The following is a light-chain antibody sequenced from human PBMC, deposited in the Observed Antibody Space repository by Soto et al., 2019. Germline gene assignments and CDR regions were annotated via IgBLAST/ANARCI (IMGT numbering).Light chain of an antibody. Sequence: EIVLTQSPGTLSLSPGERATLSCRASQSVSSSYLAWYQQKPGQAPRLLIYGASSRATGIPDRFSGSGSGADLTLTISRLEPEDFAVYYCHQYGSSPRLTFGGGTKVEIK. CDR1: QSVSSSY. CDR3: HQYGSSPRLT. CDR2: GAS. V-gene: IGKV3-20*01. J-gene: IGKJ4*01.